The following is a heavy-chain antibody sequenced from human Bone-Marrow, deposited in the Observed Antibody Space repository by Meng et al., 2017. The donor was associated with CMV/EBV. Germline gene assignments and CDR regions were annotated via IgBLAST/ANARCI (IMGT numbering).Heavy chain of an antibody. CDR1: GYTFSRYW. D-gene: IGHD2-2*01. CDR3: ARDIVVVPAAIPYYYGMDV. J-gene: IGHJ6*02. Sequence: GGSLRLSCAASGYTFSRYWMSWVRQAPGKGLEWVANIKQDGSEKYYVDSVKGRFTISRDNAKNSLYLQMNGLRAEDTAVYYCARDIVVVPAAIPYYYGMDVWGQGTTVTVSS. CDR2: IKQDGSEK. V-gene: IGHV3-7*01.